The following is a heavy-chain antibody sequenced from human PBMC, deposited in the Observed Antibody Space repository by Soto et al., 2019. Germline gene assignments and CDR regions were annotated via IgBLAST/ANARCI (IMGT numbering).Heavy chain of an antibody. CDR3: ARDSALGYCTN. Sequence: GRSLRLCCAASGFTFSSYGLRGVRQHPGKGLEWVASIKQDGSDKYYVDSVKGRFTISRDNAKYALYLQMNSLRTEDTAVYYCARDSALGYCTNWGQGTLVTVSS. CDR2: IKQDGSDK. CDR1: GFTFSSYG. D-gene: IGHD2-8*01. V-gene: IGHV3-7*01. J-gene: IGHJ4*01.